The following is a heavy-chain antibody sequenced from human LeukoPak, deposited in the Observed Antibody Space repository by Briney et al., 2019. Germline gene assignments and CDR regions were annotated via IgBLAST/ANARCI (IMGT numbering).Heavy chain of an antibody. J-gene: IGHJ4*02. CDR1: GASISIGFYY. V-gene: IGHV4-31*03. D-gene: IGHD4-11*01. CDR3: ARGPYRNSFDY. CDR2: IYYSGST. Sequence: SQTLSLTCTVSGASISIGFYYWSWIRQHPGKGLELNGYIYYSGSTYYNPSLKSRVTMSVDTSKNQFSLKLSSVTAADTAVYYCARGPYRNSFDYWGQGTLVTVSS.